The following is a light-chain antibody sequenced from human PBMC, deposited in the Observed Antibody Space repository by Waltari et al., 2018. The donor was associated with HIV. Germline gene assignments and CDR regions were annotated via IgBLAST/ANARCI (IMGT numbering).Light chain of an antibody. J-gene: IGKJ2*01. CDR3: QQYGSSRYT. V-gene: IGKV3-20*01. CDR1: QSFSSSY. CDR2: GIS. Sequence: EIVLTQSPGTLSLSPGERATLSCRASQSFSSSYLAWYQQKPGQAPRLLIYGISSRVTGTPDRFSGSESGTDFTLTISRLEPEYFAVYYGQQYGSSRYTFGQGTKLEIK.